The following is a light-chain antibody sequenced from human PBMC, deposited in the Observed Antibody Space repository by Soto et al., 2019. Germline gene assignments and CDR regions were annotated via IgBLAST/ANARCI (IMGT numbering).Light chain of an antibody. Sequence: EIVLTQSPGTLSLSPGERATLSCRASQSVSSNLAWYQQKPGQAPRLLIYGASTRATGIPARFSGSGSGTEFTLTISSLQSEDFAVYYCQHYNNWPPYTFGQGTKVDIK. V-gene: IGKV3-15*01. J-gene: IGKJ2*01. CDR2: GAS. CDR3: QHYNNWPPYT. CDR1: QSVSSN.